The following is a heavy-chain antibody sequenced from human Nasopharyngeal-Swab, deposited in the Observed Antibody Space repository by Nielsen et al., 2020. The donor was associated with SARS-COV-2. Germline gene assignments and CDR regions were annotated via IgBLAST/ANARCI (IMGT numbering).Heavy chain of an antibody. CDR3: AKDSGGQFDP. D-gene: IGHD3-10*01. CDR1: GFTVRTTQ. J-gene: IGHJ5*02. Sequence: GESLKISCAISGFTVRTTQVSWVRQAPGKGLEWVSAISGSGGSTYYADSVKGRFTISRDNSKNTLYLQMNSLRAEDTAVYYCAKDSGGQFDPWGQGTLVTVSS. CDR2: ISGSGGST. V-gene: IGHV3-23*01.